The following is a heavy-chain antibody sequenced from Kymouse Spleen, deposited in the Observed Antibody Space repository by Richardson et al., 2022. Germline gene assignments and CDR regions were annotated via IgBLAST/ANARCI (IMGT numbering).Heavy chain of an antibody. Sequence: EVQLVESGGGLVQPGGSLKLSCAASGFTFSGSAMHWVRQASGKGLEWVGRIRSKANSYATAYAASVKGRFTISRDDSKNTAYLQMNSLKTEDTAVYYCTRHEAAAGNDAFDIWGQGTMVTVSS. CDR3: TRHEAAAGNDAFDI. CDR1: GFTFSGSA. J-gene: IGHJ3*02. V-gene: IGHV3-73*02. D-gene: IGHD6-13*01. CDR2: IRSKANSYAT.